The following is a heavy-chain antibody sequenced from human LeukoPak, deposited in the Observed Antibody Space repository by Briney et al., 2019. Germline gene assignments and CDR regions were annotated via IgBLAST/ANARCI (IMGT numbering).Heavy chain of an antibody. CDR3: ARDDSSGYYYSDY. CDR2: INWNGGST. J-gene: IGHJ4*02. D-gene: IGHD3-22*01. V-gene: IGHV3-20*04. CDR1: GFTFSSYI. Sequence: GGSLRLSCAASGFTFSSYIMNWVRQAPGKGLEWVSGINWNGGSTGYADSVKGRFTISRDNAKNSLYLQMNSLRAEDTALYYCARDDSSGYYYSDYWGQGTLVTVSS.